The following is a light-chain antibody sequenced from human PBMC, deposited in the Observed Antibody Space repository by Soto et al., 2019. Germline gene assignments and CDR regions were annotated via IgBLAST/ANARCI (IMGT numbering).Light chain of an antibody. CDR3: QTWDTGARVV. J-gene: IGLJ2*01. CDR2: LSSDGSH. CDR1: SGHSSYA. V-gene: IGLV4-69*01. Sequence: QPVLTQSPSASASLGASVKLTCTLSSGHSSYAIAWHQQQPEKGPQYLMKLSSDGSHSKGGGIPDRFSGSSSGAERYLTISSLQYEDEADYYCQTWDTGARVVFGGGTKLTVL.